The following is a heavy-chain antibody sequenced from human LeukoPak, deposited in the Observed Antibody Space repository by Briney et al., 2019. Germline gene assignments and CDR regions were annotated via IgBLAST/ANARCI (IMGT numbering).Heavy chain of an antibody. Sequence: SETLSLTCAVYGGSFSGYYWSWTRQPPGKGLEWIGEINHSGSTNYNPSLKSRVTISVDTSKNQFSLKLSSVTAADTAVYYCARHSSSWSPNPDYWGQGTLVTVSS. CDR1: GGSFSGYY. V-gene: IGHV4-34*01. CDR2: INHSGST. J-gene: IGHJ4*02. D-gene: IGHD6-13*01. CDR3: ARHSSSWSPNPDY.